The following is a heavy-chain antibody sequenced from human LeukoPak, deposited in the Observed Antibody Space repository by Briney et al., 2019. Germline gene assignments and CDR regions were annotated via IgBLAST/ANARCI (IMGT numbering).Heavy chain of an antibody. CDR2: ISGSGGST. D-gene: IGHD5-12*01. J-gene: IGHJ4*02. Sequence: PGGSLRLSCAASGFIFSDYYMSWVRQAPGKGLEWVSAISGSGGSTYYADSVKGRFTISRDNSKNTLYLQMNSLRAEDTAVYYCAKCPDIVATMGDFDYWGQGTLVTVSS. CDR1: GFIFSDYY. CDR3: AKCPDIVATMGDFDY. V-gene: IGHV3-23*01.